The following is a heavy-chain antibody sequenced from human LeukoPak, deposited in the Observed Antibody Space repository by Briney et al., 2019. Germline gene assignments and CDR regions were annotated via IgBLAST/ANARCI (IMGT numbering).Heavy chain of an antibody. D-gene: IGHD6-13*01. CDR3: ARPGYSSSPGRYFDY. CDR1: GFTFSSYS. J-gene: IGHJ4*02. Sequence: GGSLRLSCAASGFTFSSYSMSWVRQAPGKGLEWVSSISSSSSSIYYADSVKGRFTISRDNAKNSLFLQMNSLTAEDTAVFYCARPGYSSSPGRYFDYWGQGTLVTVSS. CDR2: ISSSSSSI. V-gene: IGHV3-21*01.